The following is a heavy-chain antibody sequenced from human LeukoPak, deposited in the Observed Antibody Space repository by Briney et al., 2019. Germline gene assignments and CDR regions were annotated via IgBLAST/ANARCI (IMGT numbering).Heavy chain of an antibody. D-gene: IGHD3-22*01. V-gene: IGHV4-39*07. CDR2: IYYSRST. CDR1: GGSISSCSYY. CDR3: ASELYDYESSGYYKY. Sequence: SETLSLTCTVSGGSISSCSYYWGWLRQPPGQGLEWIGSIYYSRSTYYNPSLKSRITISVDTSKNQFSLKLRSVTAAGTVVYCCASELYDYESSGYYKYWGQGTLVTVSS. J-gene: IGHJ4*02.